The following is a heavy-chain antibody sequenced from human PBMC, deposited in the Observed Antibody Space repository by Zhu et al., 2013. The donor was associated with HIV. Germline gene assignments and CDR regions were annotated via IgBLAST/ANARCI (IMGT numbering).Heavy chain of an antibody. D-gene: IGHD2-2*01. CDR3: ARRHCTGTSCYLDF. V-gene: IGHV1-2*02. Sequence: QVQLVQSGAEVKKPGSSVKVSCKASGYTFTSYGISWVRQAPGQGLEWMGWINPNGGGTNYAQKFQGRVTMTRDTSFSTAYMELSSLTSDDTAVYYCARRHCTGTSCYLDFWGQGTRVTVSS. J-gene: IGHJ4*02. CDR2: INPNGGGT. CDR1: GYTFTSYG.